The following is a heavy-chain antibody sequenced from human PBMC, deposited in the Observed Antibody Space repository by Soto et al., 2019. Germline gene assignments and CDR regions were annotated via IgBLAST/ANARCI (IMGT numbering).Heavy chain of an antibody. CDR1: GFTFSTYA. CDR3: ASYYYFNSGSLRNFDY. CDR2: ISAGGGST. Sequence: GGSLRLSCAASGFTFSTYAMSWVRQAPGEGLEWVSTISAGGGSTYYADSVRGRFTISRDNSQNTLYLQMHSLRAEDAAVYYCASYYYFNSGSLRNFDYWGQGSLVTVSS. J-gene: IGHJ4*02. D-gene: IGHD3-22*01. V-gene: IGHV3-23*01.